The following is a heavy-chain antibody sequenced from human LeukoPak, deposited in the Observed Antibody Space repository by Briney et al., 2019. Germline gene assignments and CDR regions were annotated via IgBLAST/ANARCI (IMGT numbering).Heavy chain of an antibody. CDR3: ARGYSGSSYFDY. J-gene: IGHJ4*02. Sequence: GGSLRLSCAASGFTFSSYWMHWVRQAPGKGLVWVSRINSDGSSTSYADSVKGRFTISRDNAKNSLYLQMNSLRAEDTALYYCARGYSGSSYFDYWGQGTLVTVSS. D-gene: IGHD1-26*01. CDR1: GFTFSSYW. V-gene: IGHV3-74*01. CDR2: INSDGSST.